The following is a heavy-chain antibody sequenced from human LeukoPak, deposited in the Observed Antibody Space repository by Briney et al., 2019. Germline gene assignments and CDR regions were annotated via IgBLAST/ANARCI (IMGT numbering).Heavy chain of an antibody. D-gene: IGHD5-18*01. CDR3: ARGKIRYSYGRFDC. V-gene: IGHV3-30-3*01. CDR1: GFTFSSYA. J-gene: IGHJ4*02. Sequence: PGGSLRLSCVASGFTFSSYAMHWVRQAPGKGLEWVAVISDDGTKEYYADSVKGRFTISRDNSRNTVYTSKSTLFLQMNSLRPEDTAVYYCARGKIRYSYGRFDCWGQGILVTVSS. CDR2: ISDDGTKE.